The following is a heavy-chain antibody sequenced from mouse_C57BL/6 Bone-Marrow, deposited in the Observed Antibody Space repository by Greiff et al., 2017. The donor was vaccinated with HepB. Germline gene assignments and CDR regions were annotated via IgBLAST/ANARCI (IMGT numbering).Heavy chain of an antibody. CDR3: ARHYYGSSEGFDY. Sequence: EVQGVESGGDLVKPGGSLKLSCAASGFTFSSYGMSWVRQTPDKRLEWVATISSGGSYTYYPDSVKGRFTISRDNAKNTLYLQMSSLKSEDTAMYYCARHYYGSSEGFDYWGQGTTLTVSS. J-gene: IGHJ2*01. CDR1: GFTFSSYG. D-gene: IGHD1-1*01. CDR2: ISSGGSYT. V-gene: IGHV5-6*01.